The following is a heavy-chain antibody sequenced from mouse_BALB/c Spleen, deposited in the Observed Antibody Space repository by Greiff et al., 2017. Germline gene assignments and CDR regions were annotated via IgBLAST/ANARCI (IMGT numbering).Heavy chain of an antibody. V-gene: IGHV1-39*01. CDR1: GYSFTDYI. CDR2: INPYYGST. D-gene: IGHD2-12*01. CDR3: ARFTMGDYYAMDY. J-gene: IGHJ4*01. Sequence: QLQQTGPELVKPGASVKISCKASGYSFTDYIMLWVKQSHGKSLEWIGNINPYYGSTSYNLKFKGKATLTVDKSSSTAYMQLNSLTSEDSAVYYCARFTMGDYYAMDYWGQGTSVTVSS.